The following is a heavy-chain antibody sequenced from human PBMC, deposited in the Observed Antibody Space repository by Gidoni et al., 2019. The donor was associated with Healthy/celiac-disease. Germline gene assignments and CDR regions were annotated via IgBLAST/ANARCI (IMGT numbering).Heavy chain of an antibody. V-gene: IGHV1-2*02. CDR2: INPNRCGT. CDR3: ARDLLEGAYQLPNSYGMDV. J-gene: IGHJ6*02. CDR1: GYTFTGYY. Sequence: QVQLVQSGAEVKKPGASVKVSCMASGYTFTGYYMHWVRQAPGQGLEWMGWINPNRCGTNYAQKFQGRVTMTRDTSISTAYMELSRLRSDDTAVYYCARDLLEGAYQLPNSYGMDVWGQGTTVTVSS. D-gene: IGHD2-2*01.